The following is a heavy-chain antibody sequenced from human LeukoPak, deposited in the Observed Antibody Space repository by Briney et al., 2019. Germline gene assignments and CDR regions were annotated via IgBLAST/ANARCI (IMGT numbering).Heavy chain of an antibody. V-gene: IGHV3-30*03. CDR3: ARDRESGYADY. Sequence: GRSLRLSCAASGFAFSSYGMHWVRQAPGKGLEWVAVISYDGSNKYYADSVKGRFTISRDDSKNTLYLQMNSLRAEDTAVYYCARDRESGYADYWGQGTLVTVSS. CDR1: GFAFSSYG. CDR2: ISYDGSNK. J-gene: IGHJ4*02. D-gene: IGHD5-12*01.